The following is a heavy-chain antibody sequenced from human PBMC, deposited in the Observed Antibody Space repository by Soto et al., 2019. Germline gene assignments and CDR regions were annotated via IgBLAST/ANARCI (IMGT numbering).Heavy chain of an antibody. V-gene: IGHV4-4*02. CDR3: AIGITMVRRVIIQYFQH. Sequence: SQTSPCPGPVSAGFHSGREWWCSVYRTTGKGLEWIGEISHSGSTIYSPSLKSRVTISVDTSKNPFSLKLRSVTAADTAVYYCAIGITMVRRVIIQYFQHWGQGTLVTVS. CDR2: ISHSGST. CDR1: AGFHSGREW. D-gene: IGHD3-10*01. J-gene: IGHJ1*01.